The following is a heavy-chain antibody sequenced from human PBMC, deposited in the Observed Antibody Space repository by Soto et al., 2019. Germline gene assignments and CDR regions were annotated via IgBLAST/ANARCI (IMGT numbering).Heavy chain of an antibody. CDR2: ISAYNGNT. J-gene: IGHJ4*02. D-gene: IGHD2-15*01. CDR3: ARAWYCSGGTCYVDS. Sequence: QVPLVQSGAEVKKPGASVKVSCKASGYMFTSYGISWVRQAPGQGLEWMGWISAYNGNTKYAQKVQGRVTMTTHTSTSTAYMELRSLRSDDTAVYYCARAWYCSGGTCYVDSWAQGTLVTVSS. CDR1: GYMFTSYG. V-gene: IGHV1-18*01.